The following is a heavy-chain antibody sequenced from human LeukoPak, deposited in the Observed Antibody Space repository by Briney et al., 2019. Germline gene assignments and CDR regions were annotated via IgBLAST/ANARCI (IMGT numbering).Heavy chain of an antibody. CDR1: GGTFSSYA. J-gene: IGHJ4*02. CDR2: IIPIFGTA. V-gene: IGHV1-69*05. Sequence: SVKVSCKASGGTFSSYAISWVRQAPGQGLEWMGRIIPIFGTANYAQKLQGRVTITTDESTSTAYMELSSLRSEDTAVYYCASSASVIAARSMYYWGQGTLVTVSS. D-gene: IGHD6-6*01. CDR3: ASSASVIAARSMYY.